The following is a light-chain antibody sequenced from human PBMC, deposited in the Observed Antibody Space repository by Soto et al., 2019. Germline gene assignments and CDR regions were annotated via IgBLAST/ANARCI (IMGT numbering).Light chain of an antibody. CDR3: QQYGSLPRT. CDR1: QSVDSTY. Sequence: IVSTLSPRTLSLSPGERATLSCRASQSVDSTYLSWYQQKPGQAPRLLISGASSRATGIPLRFSGSGSGTDFTLTINRLETEDFAVYYCQQYGSLPRTFGQGTKVDI. J-gene: IGKJ1*01. CDR2: GAS. V-gene: IGKV3-20*01.